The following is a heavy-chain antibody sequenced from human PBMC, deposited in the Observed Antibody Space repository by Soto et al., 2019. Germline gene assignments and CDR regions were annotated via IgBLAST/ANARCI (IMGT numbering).Heavy chain of an antibody. J-gene: IGHJ6*02. V-gene: IGHV3-30*03. D-gene: IGHD6-13*01. CDR1: GFTFSSYG. CDR2: ISYDGSNK. CDR3: AILHRSRWQKTYSYGMDV. Sequence: QVQLVESGGGVVQPGRSLRLSCAASGFTFSSYGMHWVRQAPGKGLEWVAGISYDGSNKYDADSVKGRFTISRDITKNTIYLQMQSLRAETRAVYYCAILHRSRWQKTYSYGMDVWGQGSTVAVSS.